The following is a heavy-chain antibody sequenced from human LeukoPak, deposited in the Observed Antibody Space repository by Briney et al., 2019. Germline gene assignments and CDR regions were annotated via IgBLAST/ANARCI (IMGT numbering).Heavy chain of an antibody. D-gene: IGHD3-22*01. CDR1: GYTFTSYA. V-gene: IGHV1-3*01. CDR3: ARDSSGYYYYYGMDV. CDR2: INAGNGNT. J-gene: IGHJ6*02. Sequence: ASVKVSCKASGYTFTSYAMHWVRPAPGQRLEWMGWINAGNGNTKYSQKLQGRVTITRDTSASTAYMELSSLRSEDTAVYYCARDSSGYYYYYGMDVWGQGTTVTVSS.